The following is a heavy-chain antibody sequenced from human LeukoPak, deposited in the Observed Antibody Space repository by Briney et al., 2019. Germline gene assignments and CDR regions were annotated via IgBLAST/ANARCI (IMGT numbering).Heavy chain of an antibody. CDR2: ISGTGGST. CDR3: AKVPVFSLTISEVVTDDAFDI. J-gene: IGHJ3*02. Sequence: GGSLRLSCAASGFTFGSYAMSWVRQAPGKGLEWVSAISGTGGSTYYADSVKGRFTISRDNSKNTLYLQMNSLRAEDTAVYYCAKVPVFSLTISEVVTDDAFDIWGQGTIVTVSS. V-gene: IGHV3-23*01. CDR1: GFTFGSYA. D-gene: IGHD3-3*01.